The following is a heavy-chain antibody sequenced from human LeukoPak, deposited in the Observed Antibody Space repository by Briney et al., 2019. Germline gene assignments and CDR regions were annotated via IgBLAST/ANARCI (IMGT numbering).Heavy chain of an antibody. CDR3: ASLRGAYGSGDYFDY. V-gene: IGHV1-46*01. CDR2: INPSGGST. Sequence: ASVKVSCKASGYTFTSYYMHWVRQAPRQGLEWMGIINPSGGSTSYAQKFQGRVTMTRDTSTSTVYMELSSLRSEGTAVYYCASLRGAYGSGDYFDYWGQGTLVTVSS. D-gene: IGHD5-12*01. J-gene: IGHJ4*02. CDR1: GYTFTSYY.